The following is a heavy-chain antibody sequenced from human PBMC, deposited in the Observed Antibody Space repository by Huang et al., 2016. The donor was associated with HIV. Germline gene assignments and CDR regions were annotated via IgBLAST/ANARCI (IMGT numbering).Heavy chain of an antibody. Sequence: QVQLLQSGAEVKKPGSSVKVSCKASGGPFRSYSIAGVRQAPGQGLEWVARRRPVFESPNYAQKVQGRGRVTADESTSTVYMELRDLRPDDTAVYFCARGSLEYSVSSSLDYWGQGTHVTVSS. CDR2: RRPVFESP. D-gene: IGHD4-4*01. V-gene: IGHV1-69*13. CDR3: ARGSLEYSVSSSLDY. CDR1: GGPFRSYS. J-gene: IGHJ4*02.